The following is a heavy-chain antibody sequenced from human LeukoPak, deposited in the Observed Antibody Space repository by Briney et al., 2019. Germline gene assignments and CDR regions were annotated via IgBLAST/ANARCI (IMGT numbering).Heavy chain of an antibody. CDR2: INHSGST. CDR1: CGSFSGYY. CDR3: ARESNSGYYRFDF. Sequence: TSETLSLTGAVYCGSFSGYYGIGIRQSPANCLELIGEINHSGSTHYNPSLKRRVSISVDTSKRRFFLKLKSVTAADTALYYCARESNSGYYRFDFWGQGSPVTVSS. J-gene: IGHJ4*02. D-gene: IGHD3-22*01. V-gene: IGHV4-34*01.